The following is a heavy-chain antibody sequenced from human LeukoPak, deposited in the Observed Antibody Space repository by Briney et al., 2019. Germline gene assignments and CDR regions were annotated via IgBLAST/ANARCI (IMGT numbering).Heavy chain of an antibody. J-gene: IGHJ6*03. CDR2: IYYSGST. Sequence: PSETLSLTCTVSGGSISSSSYYWGWIRQPPGKGLEWIGSIYYSGSTYYNPPLKSRGTISVDTSKNQFSLKLSSVTAADTAVYYCARPYPAGGSKFPVYYMDVWGKGTTVTVSS. V-gene: IGHV4-39*01. CDR3: ARPYPAGGSKFPVYYMDV. CDR1: GGSISSSSYY. D-gene: IGHD2-15*01.